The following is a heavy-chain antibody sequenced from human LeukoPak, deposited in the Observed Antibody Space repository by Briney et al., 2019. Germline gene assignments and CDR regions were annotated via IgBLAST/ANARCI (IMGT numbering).Heavy chain of an antibody. CDR2: ISSSGSTI. CDR1: GFTFSDYY. Sequence: GGSLRLSCAASGFTFSDYYMSWIRQAPGKGLEWVSYISSSGSTIYYADSVKGRFTISRDNSKSTLYLQMNSLRAEDTAIYYCAKDQFMYYYDSSGSRSWFDPWGQGTLVTVSS. D-gene: IGHD3-22*01. V-gene: IGHV3-11*01. J-gene: IGHJ5*02. CDR3: AKDQFMYYYDSSGSRSWFDP.